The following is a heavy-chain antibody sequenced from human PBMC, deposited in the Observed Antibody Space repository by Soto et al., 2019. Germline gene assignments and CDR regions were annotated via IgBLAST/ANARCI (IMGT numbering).Heavy chain of an antibody. V-gene: IGHV6-1*01. J-gene: IGHJ4*02. CDR1: GDSVSSNSAA. D-gene: IGHD1-26*01. Sequence: SQTLSLTCAISGDSVSSNSAAWNWIRQSPTRGLEWLGSTYYRSKRCNDYAVSVKSRITINPDTTRTQFSLQLNSVTPVDAAVFYLAGGRLYSGGYFFFDYWGQGALVTVAS. CDR2: TYYRSKRCN. CDR3: AGGRLYSGGYFFFDY.